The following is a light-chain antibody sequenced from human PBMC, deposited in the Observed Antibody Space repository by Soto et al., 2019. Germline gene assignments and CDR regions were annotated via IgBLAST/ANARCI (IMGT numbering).Light chain of an antibody. CDR2: DVS. Sequence: QSALTQSASVSGSPGQSITISCTGNSSDVGGYNYVSWYQQHPGKAPKLIIYDVSNRPSGVSTRFSGSKSGNTASLTISGLQAEDDADYSCSSYTSTSSWVFGGGTKLTVL. CDR1: SSDVGGYNY. CDR3: SSYTSTSSWV. J-gene: IGLJ3*02. V-gene: IGLV2-14*01.